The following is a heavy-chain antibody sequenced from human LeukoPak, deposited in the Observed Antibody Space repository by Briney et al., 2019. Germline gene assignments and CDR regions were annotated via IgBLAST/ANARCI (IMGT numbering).Heavy chain of an antibody. J-gene: IGHJ3*02. Sequence: SETLSLTCAVYGGSFSGYYWSWIRQPPGKGLEWIGEINHSGSTNYNPFLKSRVTISVDTSKNQFSLKLSSVTAADTAVYYCATTPGRITMVRGYAFDIWGQGTMVTVSS. D-gene: IGHD3-10*01. CDR2: INHSGST. V-gene: IGHV4-34*01. CDR1: GGSFSGYY. CDR3: ATTPGRITMVRGYAFDI.